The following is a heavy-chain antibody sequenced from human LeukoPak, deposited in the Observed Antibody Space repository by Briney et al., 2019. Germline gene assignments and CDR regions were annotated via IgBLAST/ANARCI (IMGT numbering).Heavy chain of an antibody. Sequence: PGGSLRLSCAASGFTFSSYGMHWARQAPGKGLEWVANIKHDGSEKYYVDSVKGRFTISRDNAKNSLYLQMNSLRAEDTAVYYCARFRYCSGGSCYYYFDYWGQGTLVTVSS. J-gene: IGHJ4*02. V-gene: IGHV3-7*01. CDR1: GFTFSSYG. CDR3: ARFRYCSGGSCYYYFDY. D-gene: IGHD2-15*01. CDR2: IKHDGSEK.